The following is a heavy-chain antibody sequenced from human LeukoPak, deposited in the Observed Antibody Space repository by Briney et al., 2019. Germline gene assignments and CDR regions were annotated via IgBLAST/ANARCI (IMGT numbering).Heavy chain of an antibody. CDR3: AREYCTNGVCYSDYYYMDV. D-gene: IGHD2-8*01. CDR2: IYTSGST. V-gene: IGHV4-4*07. CDR1: GGSISSYY. Sequence: PSETLSLTCTVSGGSISSYYWSWIRQPAGKGLEWIGRIYTSGSTNYNPSLKSRVTISVDTSKNQFSLKLSSVTAADTAVYYCAREYCTNGVCYSDYYYMDVWGKGTTVTVSS. J-gene: IGHJ6*03.